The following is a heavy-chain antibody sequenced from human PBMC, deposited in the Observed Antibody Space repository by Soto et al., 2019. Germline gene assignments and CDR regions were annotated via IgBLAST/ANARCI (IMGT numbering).Heavy chain of an antibody. CDR3: ARARYPYNIPYYYYAMEV. J-gene: IGHJ6*02. Sequence: GGSLRLSCAASGFTVSDNYMSWVRQAPGKGLEWVSVIYSGGSTYYADSVKGRFTISRDNSENTLYLQMNSLRAEDTAVYYCARARYPYNIPYYYYAMEVWGQGTTVTVSS. CDR2: IYSGGST. D-gene: IGHD3-9*01. V-gene: IGHV3-53*01. CDR1: GFTVSDNY.